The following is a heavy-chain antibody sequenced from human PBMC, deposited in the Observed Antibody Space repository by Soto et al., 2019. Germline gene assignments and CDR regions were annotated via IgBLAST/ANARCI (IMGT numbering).Heavy chain of an antibody. J-gene: IGHJ4*02. CDR1: GFSLNGNGVG. CDR2: IYWAGDL. Sequence: SGPTLVNPTQTLTLTCNFSGFSLNGNGVGVGWIRQPPGKALEWLALIYWAGDLRYSPALKSRLTITQDPSKDQVVLTMTNMDPTDSGTYHCAHGYVQLLSTFHYFDSWGQGIRVTVSS. D-gene: IGHD5-12*01. V-gene: IGHV2-5*02. CDR3: AHGYVQLLSTFHYFDS.